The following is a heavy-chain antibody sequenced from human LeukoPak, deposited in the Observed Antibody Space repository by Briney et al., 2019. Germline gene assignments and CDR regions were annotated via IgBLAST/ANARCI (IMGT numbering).Heavy chain of an antibody. CDR1: GGTFSSYA. Sequence: SVKVSCKASGGTFSSYAISWVRQAPGQGLEWMGGIIPIFGTANYAQKFQGRVTITTDESTSTAYMELSSLRSEDAAVYYCASSIDYYDSSYFDYWGQGTLVTVSS. J-gene: IGHJ4*02. CDR2: IIPIFGTA. CDR3: ASSIDYYDSSYFDY. D-gene: IGHD3-22*01. V-gene: IGHV1-69*05.